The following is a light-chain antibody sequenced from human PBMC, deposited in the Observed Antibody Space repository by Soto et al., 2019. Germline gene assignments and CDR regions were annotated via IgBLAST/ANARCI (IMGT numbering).Light chain of an antibody. Sequence: QSALTQPASVSGSPGQSITISCTGTSSDVGSYNYVSWYQQHPGKAPKLMIYEVSDRPSGISSRFSGSKSGNTASLTISGLKTEDEAASYCSSYTRSSTLFGTGTKV. J-gene: IGLJ1*01. CDR2: EVS. CDR3: SSYTRSSTL. V-gene: IGLV2-14*01. CDR1: SSDVGSYNY.